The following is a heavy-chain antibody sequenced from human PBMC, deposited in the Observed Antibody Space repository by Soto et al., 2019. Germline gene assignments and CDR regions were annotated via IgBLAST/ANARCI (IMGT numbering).Heavy chain of an antibody. CDR3: ASVRRGGYDSLRYYYGMDV. V-gene: IGHV4-39*01. CDR1: GGSISSSSYY. Sequence: QLQLQESGPGLVKPSETLSLTCTVSGGSISSSSYYWGWIRQPPGKGLEWIGSIYYSGSTYYNPSLKSRVTISVDPSKNQFSLKLSSVTAADTAVYYCASVRRGGYDSLRYYYGMDVWGQGTTVTVSS. D-gene: IGHD5-12*01. J-gene: IGHJ6*02. CDR2: IYYSGST.